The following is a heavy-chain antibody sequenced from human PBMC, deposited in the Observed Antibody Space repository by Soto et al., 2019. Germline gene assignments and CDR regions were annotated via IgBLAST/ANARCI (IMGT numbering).Heavy chain of an antibody. J-gene: IGHJ4*02. CDR2: ISYDGINK. D-gene: IGHD3-16*01. CDR3: ARGGRWLQGNDY. Sequence: QVQLVESGGGVVQPGGSLRLSCAASGFTFSNYAVHWVRQAPGKGLDWVAVISYDGINKYYSDSVKGRFTISRDNSKNTLYVQMNSLRLEDTAVYYCARGGRWLQGNDYWGQGTLVTVSS. CDR1: GFTFSNYA. V-gene: IGHV3-30-3*01.